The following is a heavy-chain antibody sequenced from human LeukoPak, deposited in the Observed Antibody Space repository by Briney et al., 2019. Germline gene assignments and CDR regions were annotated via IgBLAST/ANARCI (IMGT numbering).Heavy chain of an antibody. Sequence: ASVKVSCKVSGYTLTELSMHWVRQAPGKGLAWMGGFDPEDGETIYAQKFQGRVTMTEDTSTDTAYMELSSLRSEDTAVYYCATAVAAVAGYMGGWFDPWGQGTLVTVSS. V-gene: IGHV1-24*01. D-gene: IGHD6-19*01. CDR3: ATAVAAVAGYMGGWFDP. CDR1: GYTLTELS. J-gene: IGHJ5*02. CDR2: FDPEDGET.